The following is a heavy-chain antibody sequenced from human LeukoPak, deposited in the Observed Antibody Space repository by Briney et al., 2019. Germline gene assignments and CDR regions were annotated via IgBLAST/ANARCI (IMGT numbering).Heavy chain of an antibody. CDR2: ISSNGGST. CDR1: GFTFSGYA. J-gene: IGHJ2*01. V-gene: IGHV3-64*01. Sequence: GGSLRLSCAASGFTFSGYAMHWVRQAPGKGLEYVSAISSNGGSTGYANSVKGRFTITRDSSKNTLYLQMGSLGPEDMAVYYCAREAAAGTARYWYFDLWGRGTLVTVSS. CDR3: AREAAAGTARYWYFDL. D-gene: IGHD6-13*01.